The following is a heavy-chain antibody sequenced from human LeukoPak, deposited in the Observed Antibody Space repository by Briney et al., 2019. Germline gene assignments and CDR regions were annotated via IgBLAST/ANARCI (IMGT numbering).Heavy chain of an antibody. CDR1: GFTFSSYA. D-gene: IGHD2-15*01. V-gene: IGHV3-30*04. J-gene: IGHJ5*02. CDR3: ARDLDANIWSGDMTNWFDP. Sequence: PGRSLRLSCAASGFTFSSYAMHWVRQAPGKGLGWVAVISYDGSNKYYADSVKGRFTISRDNSKNTLYLQMNSLRAEDTAVYYCARDLDANIWSGDMTNWFDPWGQGTLVTVSS. CDR2: ISYDGSNK.